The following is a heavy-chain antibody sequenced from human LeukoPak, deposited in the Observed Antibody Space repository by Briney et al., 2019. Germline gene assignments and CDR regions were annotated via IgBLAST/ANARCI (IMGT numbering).Heavy chain of an antibody. J-gene: IGHJ4*02. CDR1: GFTFSSDW. D-gene: IGHD3-22*01. CDR2: IKQEGSEK. Sequence: GGSLTLSCAAAGFTFSSDWMSWVRQAPGKGREWVANIKQEGSEKFYVHCVKGRFTISRDNDRNSLYLEMNSLRGEDTAVYYCARRSSGYYYAFDYWGQGTLVTVSS. CDR3: ARRSSGYYYAFDY. V-gene: IGHV3-7*01.